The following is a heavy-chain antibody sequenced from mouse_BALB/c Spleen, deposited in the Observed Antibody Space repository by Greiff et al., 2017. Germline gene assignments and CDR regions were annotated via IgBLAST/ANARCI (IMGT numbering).Heavy chain of an antibody. CDR1: GFTFSSYT. D-gene: IGHD2-4*01. CDR3: ARRYYDYDGDAMDY. J-gene: IGHJ4*01. Sequence: EVKLVESGGGLVQPGGSLKLSCAASGFTFSSYTMSWVRQTPEKRLEWVAYISNGGGSTYYPDTVKGRFTISRDNAKNTLYLQMSSLKSEDTAMYYCARRYYDYDGDAMDYWGQGTSVTVSS. CDR2: ISNGGGST. V-gene: IGHV5-12-2*01.